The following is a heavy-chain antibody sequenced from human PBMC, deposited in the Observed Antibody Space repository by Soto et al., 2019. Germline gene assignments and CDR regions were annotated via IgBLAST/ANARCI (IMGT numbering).Heavy chain of an antibody. CDR3: VSVLAIQGFPDN. D-gene: IGHD3-3*02. CDR1: GGTFSSYA. J-gene: IGHJ4*02. V-gene: IGHV1-69*12. Sequence: QVQLVQSGAEVRQPASSVKVSCKTSGGTFSSYAISWVRQAPGQGLEWMGGIVPIVDTSTYAQKFQGRVTITADESRSTVYMELSSLRSCDTAVYYCVSVLAIQGFPDNCGQGTLVTVSS. CDR2: IVPIVDTS.